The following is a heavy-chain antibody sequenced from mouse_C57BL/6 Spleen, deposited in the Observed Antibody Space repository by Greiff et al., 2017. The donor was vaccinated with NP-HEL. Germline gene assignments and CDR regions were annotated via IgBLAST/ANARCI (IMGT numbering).Heavy chain of an antibody. D-gene: IGHD2-4*01. J-gene: IGHJ2*01. V-gene: IGHV1-82*01. CDR1: GYAFSSSW. CDR2: IYPGDGDT. CDR3: ARDYDLYYFDY. Sequence: VQLVESGPELVKPGASVKISCKASGYAFSSSWMNWVKQRPGKGLEWIGRIYPGDGDTNYNGKFKGKATLTADTSTSTAYMQLSSLTSEDSAVYFCARDYDLYYFDYWGQGTTLTVSS.